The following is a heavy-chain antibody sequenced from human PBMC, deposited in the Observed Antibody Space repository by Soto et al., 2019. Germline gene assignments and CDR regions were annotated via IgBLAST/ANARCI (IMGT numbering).Heavy chain of an antibody. J-gene: IGHJ6*02. D-gene: IGHD6-19*01. CDR1: GFTFSSYW. CDR2: IKQDGSEK. V-gene: IGHV3-7*03. CDR3: ARDTDVAGTFPGDYYSGMDV. Sequence: PGGSLRLSCAASGFTFSSYWMSWVRQAPGKGLEWVANIKQDGSEKYYVDSVKGRFTISRDNAKNSLYLQMNSLRAEDTAVYYCARDTDVAGTFPGDYYSGMDVWGQGTTVTVSS.